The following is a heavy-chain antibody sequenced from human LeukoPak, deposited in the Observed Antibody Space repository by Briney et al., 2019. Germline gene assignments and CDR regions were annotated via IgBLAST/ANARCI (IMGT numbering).Heavy chain of an antibody. Sequence: GASVKVSCKASGYTFTSYGISWVRQAPGQGLEWMGWISAYDGNTNYAQKLQGRVTMTTDTSTSTAYMELRSLRSDDTAVYYCARGVVAGTGHAEYFQHWGQGTLVTVSS. CDR2: ISAYDGNT. CDR3: ARGVVAGTGHAEYFQH. D-gene: IGHD6-19*01. J-gene: IGHJ1*01. V-gene: IGHV1-18*01. CDR1: GYTFTSYG.